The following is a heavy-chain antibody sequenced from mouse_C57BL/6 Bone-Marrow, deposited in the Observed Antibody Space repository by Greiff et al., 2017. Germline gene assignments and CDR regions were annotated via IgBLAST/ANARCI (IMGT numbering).Heavy chain of an antibody. CDR1: GYIFTEYT. CDR2: FYPGSGSI. V-gene: IGHV1-62-2*01. J-gene: IGHJ2*01. D-gene: IGHD2-4*01. CDR3: ARHERYYDYEGYFDY. Sequence: VKLVESGAELVKPGASVKLSCKASGYIFTEYTIHWVKQRSGQGLEWNGWFYPGSGSIKYNERFKDKATLTADKSSNTVYMELSRLTSEDSAVYFCARHERYYDYEGYFDYWGQGTTLTVSS.